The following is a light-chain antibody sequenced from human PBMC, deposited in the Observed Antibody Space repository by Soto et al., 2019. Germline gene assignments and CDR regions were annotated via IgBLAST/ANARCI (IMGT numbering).Light chain of an antibody. CDR1: QSVSSN. CDR2: GAS. V-gene: IGKV3-15*01. CDR3: QQYNNWLEVT. Sequence: EIVMTQSPATLSVSPGERATLSCRASQSVSSNLAWYQQKPGQAPRLLIYGASTRATGIPARFSGSGSGTEFTLTISSLQSEDFAVYYCQQYNNWLEVTFGQGTRLEMK. J-gene: IGKJ5*01.